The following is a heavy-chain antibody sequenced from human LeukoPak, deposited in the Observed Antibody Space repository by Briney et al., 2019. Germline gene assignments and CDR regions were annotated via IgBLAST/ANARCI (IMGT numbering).Heavy chain of an antibody. CDR3: ARGRHYDFWSGYYILDY. CDR1: GGSISSSNW. Sequence: SGTLSLTCAVSGGSISSSNWWSWVRQPPGKGLEWIGEINHSGSTNYNPSLKSRVTISVDTSKNQFSLKLSSVTAADTAVYYCARGRHYDFWSGYYILDYWGQGTLVTVSP. V-gene: IGHV4-4*02. CDR2: INHSGST. D-gene: IGHD3-3*01. J-gene: IGHJ4*02.